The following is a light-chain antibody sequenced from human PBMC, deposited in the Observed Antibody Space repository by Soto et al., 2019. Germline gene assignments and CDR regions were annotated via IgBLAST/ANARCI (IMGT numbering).Light chain of an antibody. J-gene: IGKJ1*01. CDR1: QSISRN. CDR2: GES. Sequence: DILMTQSPAILSVSPGDRATLSCRASQSISRNLGWFQQRPGKAPRLLIYGESTRATGVPARFSGSGSGTEFTLTISGLESEDFAVYYCYRYDKWPWTFGLGSKVEI. CDR3: YRYDKWPWT. V-gene: IGKV3-15*01.